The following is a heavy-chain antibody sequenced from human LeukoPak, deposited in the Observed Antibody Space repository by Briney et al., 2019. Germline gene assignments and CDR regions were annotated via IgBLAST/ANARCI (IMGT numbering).Heavy chain of an antibody. CDR2: INSDGSGA. CDR1: GFTFSSYW. V-gene: IGHV3-74*01. D-gene: IGHD6-19*01. Sequence: GGSLRLSCAASGFTFSSYWMQWVRQAPGKGLVWVSRINSDGSGANYADSVKGRFTISRDNAKNTLYLQMNSLRAEDTAVYYCARKGSSSGSGAFDIWGQGTPVTVSS. CDR3: ARKGSSSGSGAFDI. J-gene: IGHJ3*02.